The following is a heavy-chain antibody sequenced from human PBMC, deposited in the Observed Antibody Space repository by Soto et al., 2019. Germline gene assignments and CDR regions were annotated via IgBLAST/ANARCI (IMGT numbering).Heavy chain of an antibody. J-gene: IGHJ5*02. CDR2: IIPIFGTA. CDR3: ARDAGYCSSTSCYRGEFDP. V-gene: IGHV1-69*13. D-gene: IGHD2-2*01. CDR1: GGTFSSYA. Sequence: ASVKVSCKASGGTFSSYAISWVRQAPGQGREWMGGIIPIFGTANYAQKFQGSVTITAADSTSTAYMELSRLRSDDTAVYYCARDAGYCSSTSCYRGEFDPWGQGTLVTVSS.